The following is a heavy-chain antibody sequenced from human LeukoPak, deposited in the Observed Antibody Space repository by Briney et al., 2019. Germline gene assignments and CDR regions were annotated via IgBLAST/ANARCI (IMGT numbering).Heavy chain of an antibody. CDR2: INTYKGNT. CDR3: ARHHYSSSWSPFDY. Sequence: ASVKVSCKASGYTFTTYGITWVRQAPGQGLEWMGWINTYKGNTNYAQNVQGRVTMTTDTSTSTAYMELRSLRSDDTAVYYCARHHYSSSWSPFDYWGQGTLVTVSS. CDR1: GYTFTTYG. V-gene: IGHV1-18*01. D-gene: IGHD6-13*01. J-gene: IGHJ4*02.